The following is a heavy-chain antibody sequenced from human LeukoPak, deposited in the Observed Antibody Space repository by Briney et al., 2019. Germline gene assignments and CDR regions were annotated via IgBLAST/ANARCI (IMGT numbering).Heavy chain of an antibody. CDR2: ISGSSGGT. CDR1: GFTFSSYA. V-gene: IGHV3-23*01. J-gene: IGHJ4*02. Sequence: GGSLRLSCAASGFTFSSYAMSWVRQAPGKGLEWVSAISGSSGGTYYADSVKGRFTISRDNSKNTLYLQMNSLRAEDTAVYYCAKCSGHSHGPNFDYWGQGTLVTVSS. CDR3: AKCSGHSHGPNFDY. D-gene: IGHD5-18*01.